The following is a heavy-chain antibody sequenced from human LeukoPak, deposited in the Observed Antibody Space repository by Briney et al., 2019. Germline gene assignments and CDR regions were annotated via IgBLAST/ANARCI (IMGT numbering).Heavy chain of an antibody. J-gene: IGHJ4*02. CDR2: IWYDGNNK. CDR3: ARDSCRGDCYPFDY. D-gene: IGHD2-21*02. V-gene: IGHV3-33*01. CDR1: GFTFSSYG. Sequence: GRSLRLCCEASGFTFSSYGNHWVRRAPVNELDWLAGIWYDGNNKYYADSVKGRLTISRDNSKNTLYVQMNSLRDEDTAVYYCARDSCRGDCYPFDYWGQGTLVTVSS.